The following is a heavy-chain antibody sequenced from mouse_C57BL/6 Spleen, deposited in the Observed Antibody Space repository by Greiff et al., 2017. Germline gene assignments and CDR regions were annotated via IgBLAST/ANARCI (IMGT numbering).Heavy chain of an antibody. D-gene: IGHD1-1*01. CDR3: ASDYYGSSYAMDY. V-gene: IGHV1-82*01. CDR1: GYAFSSSW. CDR2: IYPGDGDT. Sequence: QVQLKQSGPELVKPGASVKISCKASGYAFSSSWMNWVKQRPGKGLEWIGRIYPGDGDTNYNGKFKGKATLTAHKSSSTAYMQLSSLTSEASAVYFCASDYYGSSYAMDYWGQGTSVTVSS. J-gene: IGHJ4*01.